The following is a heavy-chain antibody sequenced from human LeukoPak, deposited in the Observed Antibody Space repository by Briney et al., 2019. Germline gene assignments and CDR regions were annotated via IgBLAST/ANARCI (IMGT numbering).Heavy chain of an antibody. CDR2: ISYDGGNK. V-gene: IGHV3-30*03. Sequence: SGGSLRLSCAASGFTFSSYAMHWVRQAPGKGLEWVAVISYDGGNKYYADSVKGRFTISRDNSQNTLYLQMDSLRVEDTAVYYCVRAIFHAFDIWGQGTMVTVSS. CDR3: VRAIFHAFDI. CDR1: GFTFSSYA. J-gene: IGHJ3*02. D-gene: IGHD3-3*01.